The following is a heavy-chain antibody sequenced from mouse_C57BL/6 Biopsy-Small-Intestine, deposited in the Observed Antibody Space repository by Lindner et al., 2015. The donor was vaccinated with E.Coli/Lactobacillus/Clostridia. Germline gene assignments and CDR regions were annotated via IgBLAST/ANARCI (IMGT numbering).Heavy chain of an antibody. D-gene: IGHD2-4*01. CDR3: AKEMRGYDYRYFDV. J-gene: IGHJ1*01. CDR2: ILPLFGTT. CDR1: ADTFDNYG. V-gene: IGHV1-63*01. Sequence: SVKVSCKASADTFDNYGLSWLRQAPGQGLEWVGGILPLFGTTKYAPQLQDRLTITADKSTYTAYMELSSLKYEDTAFYYCAKEMRGYDYRYFDVWGRGTLVTVSS.